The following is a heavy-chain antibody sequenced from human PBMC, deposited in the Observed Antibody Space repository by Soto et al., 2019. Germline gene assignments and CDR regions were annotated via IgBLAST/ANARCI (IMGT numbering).Heavy chain of an antibody. Sequence: EVQLVESGGGLVQPGGSLRLSCAASGFTFSNYWMYWVRQAPGKGLVWVSRINSDGSVSSYADSVKGRLTISRDNVKNTLYLQMDSLRAEDTAVYYCARGDCVGGPCYSLAGSFYSYMDVCGKGTTVTVFS. CDR3: ARGDCVGGPCYSLAGSFYSYMDV. D-gene: IGHD2-15*01. CDR2: INSDGSVS. CDR1: GFTFSNYW. J-gene: IGHJ6*03. V-gene: IGHV3-74*01.